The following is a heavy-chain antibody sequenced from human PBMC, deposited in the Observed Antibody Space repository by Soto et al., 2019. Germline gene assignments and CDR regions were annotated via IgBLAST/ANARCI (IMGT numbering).Heavy chain of an antibody. V-gene: IGHV4-59*01. D-gene: IGHD6-19*01. CDR2: IYYSGST. Sequence: PSETLSLTCTVPGGAISSYYCSWIRQPPGKGLEWIGYIYYSGSTNYNPSLKSRVTISVDTSKNQFSLKLSSVTAADTAVYYCARVRKSIGCYGVNFGYWCTGTRVTV. CDR1: GGAISSYY. CDR3: ARVRKSIGCYGVNFGY. J-gene: IGHJ4*02.